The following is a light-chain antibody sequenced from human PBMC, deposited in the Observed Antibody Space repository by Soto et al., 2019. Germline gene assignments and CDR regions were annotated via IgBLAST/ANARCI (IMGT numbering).Light chain of an antibody. CDR2: KAS. CDR1: QSISNS. J-gene: IGKJ2*01. Sequence: DILMTQSTSTLSASVGDRVTISCRASQSISNSLDWYQQKPGKAPKLLIYKASSLERRVPSRFSGSGAETEFTLTISSLQPDDFATYYCQHYNSYYTFGQGTKLEIK. V-gene: IGKV1-5*03. CDR3: QHYNSYYT.